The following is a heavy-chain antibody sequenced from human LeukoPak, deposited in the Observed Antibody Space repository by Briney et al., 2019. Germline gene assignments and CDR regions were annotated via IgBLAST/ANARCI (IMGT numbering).Heavy chain of an antibody. CDR1: GFTFSSYA. CDR2: ISGSGGST. J-gene: IGHJ4*02. CDR3: AKALPPYDSSGYDY. Sequence: QAGGSLRLSCAASGFTFSSYAMSWVRQAPGKGLEWVSAISGSGGSTYYADSVKGRLTISRDNSKNTLYLQMNSLRAEDTAVYYCAKALPPYDSSGYDYWGQGTLVTVSS. V-gene: IGHV3-23*01. D-gene: IGHD3-22*01.